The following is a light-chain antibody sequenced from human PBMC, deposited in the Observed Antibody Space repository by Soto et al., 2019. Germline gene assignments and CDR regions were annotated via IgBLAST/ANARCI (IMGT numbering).Light chain of an antibody. CDR1: QSVSSN. V-gene: IGKV3-15*01. Sequence: EIVMTQSPATLSVSPGERATLSCRASQSVSSNLAWYQQKPGQAPRLLIYGASTRATGVPIRFSGSGSGTXXXXXXXXXXSXXFAVYYXQHYNNWPPWTFGQGTKVEIK. CDR2: GAS. CDR3: QHYNNWPPWT. J-gene: IGKJ1*01.